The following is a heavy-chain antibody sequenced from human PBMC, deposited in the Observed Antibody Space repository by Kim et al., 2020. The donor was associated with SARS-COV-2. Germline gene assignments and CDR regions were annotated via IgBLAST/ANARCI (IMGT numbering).Heavy chain of an antibody. CDR3: ARGIAVAGTEYFQH. V-gene: IGHV4-4*07. CDR1: GGSISRYY. CDR2: IYTSGST. J-gene: IGHJ1*01. D-gene: IGHD6-19*01. Sequence: SETLSLTCTVSGGSISRYYWSWIRQPAGKGLEWIGRIYTSGSTNYNPSLKSRVTMSVDTSKNQFSLKLSSVTAADTAVYYCARGIAVAGTEYFQHWGQGTLVTVSS.